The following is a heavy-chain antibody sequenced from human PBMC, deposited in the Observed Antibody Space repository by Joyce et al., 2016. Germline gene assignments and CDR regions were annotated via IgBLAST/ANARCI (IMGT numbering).Heavy chain of an antibody. CDR3: ARLRQTGNINDY. CDR2: ITPIFATA. D-gene: IGHD1-14*01. Sequence: QMQLVQSGAEVKKPGSSVKVSCKALGGTRGGYAVSWVRQATGQGLEWRGGITPIFATAKYAQKFQARVTITANKSTNTAYMELSSLRYEDTAIYYCARLRQTGNINDYWGQGTLVTVSS. CDR1: GGTRGGYA. V-gene: IGHV1-69*06. J-gene: IGHJ4*02.